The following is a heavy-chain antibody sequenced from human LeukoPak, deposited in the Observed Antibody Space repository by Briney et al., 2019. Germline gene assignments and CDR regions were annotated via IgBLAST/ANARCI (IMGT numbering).Heavy chain of an antibody. J-gene: IGHJ6*04. CDR3: AELGITMIGGV. V-gene: IGHV3-48*04. Sequence: GGSLRLSCAASGFTFSSYSTNWVRQAPGKGLEWVSYISSSGSTIYYADSVKGRFTISRDNAKNSLYLQMNSLRAEDTAVYYCAELGITMIGGVWGKGTTVTISS. D-gene: IGHD3-10*02. CDR1: GFTFSSYS. CDR2: ISSSGSTI.